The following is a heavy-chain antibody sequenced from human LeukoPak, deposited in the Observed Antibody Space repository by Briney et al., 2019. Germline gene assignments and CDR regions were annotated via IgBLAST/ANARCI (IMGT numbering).Heavy chain of an antibody. J-gene: IGHJ4*02. V-gene: IGHV3-74*01. D-gene: IGHD2-8*01. Sequence: GSLRLSCAAXGXXFRXXWMHWVRHAPGKGLVWVSRINTDGRSTNYADSVKGRFTVSRDNSKDTLCLQMNSLRADDTAVYYCARGGTDILLEPPAIPFDYWGQGALVTVSS. CDR2: INTDGRST. CDR1: GXXFRXXW. CDR3: ARGGTDILLEPPAIPFDY.